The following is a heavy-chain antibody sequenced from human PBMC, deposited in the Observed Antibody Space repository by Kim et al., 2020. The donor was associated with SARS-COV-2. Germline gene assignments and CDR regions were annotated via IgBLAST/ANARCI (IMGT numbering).Heavy chain of an antibody. CDR2: INTNTGNP. CDR3: ARDDALSIVVVPAAPLDYYGMDV. V-gene: IGHV7-4-1*02. D-gene: IGHD2-2*01. Sequence: ASVKVSCKASGYTFTSYAMNWVRQAPGQGLEWMGWINTNTGNPTYAQGFTGRFVFSLDTSVSTAYLQISSLKAEDTAVYYCARDDALSIVVVPAAPLDYYGMDVWGQGTPVTVSS. J-gene: IGHJ6*02. CDR1: GYTFTSYA.